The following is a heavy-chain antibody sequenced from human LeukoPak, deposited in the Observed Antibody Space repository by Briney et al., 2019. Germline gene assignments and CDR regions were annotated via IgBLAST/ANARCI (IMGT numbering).Heavy chain of an antibody. Sequence: ASVKVSCKASGYTFTSYGISWVRQAPGQGLEWMGWISAYNGNTNYAQKLQGRVTMTTDTSTSTAYMELRSLRSDDTAVYYCARAGPTWSSSSSFDYWGQGTLVTVSS. V-gene: IGHV1-18*01. CDR2: ISAYNGNT. CDR3: ARAGPTWSSSSSFDY. J-gene: IGHJ4*02. D-gene: IGHD6-6*01. CDR1: GYTFTSYG.